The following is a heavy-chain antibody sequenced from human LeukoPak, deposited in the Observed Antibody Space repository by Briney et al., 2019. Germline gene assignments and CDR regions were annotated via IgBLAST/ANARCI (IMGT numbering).Heavy chain of an antibody. CDR2: IYYSGST. Sequence: SETLSLTCTVSGGSISSYYWSWIRQPPGKGLEWIGYIYYSGSTNYNPSLKSRVTISVDTSKNQFSLKLSSVTAADTAVYYCARRMVAATFDAFDIWGQGTMVTVSS. CDR3: ARRMVAATFDAFDI. CDR1: GGSISSYY. V-gene: IGHV4-59*08. D-gene: IGHD2-15*01. J-gene: IGHJ3*02.